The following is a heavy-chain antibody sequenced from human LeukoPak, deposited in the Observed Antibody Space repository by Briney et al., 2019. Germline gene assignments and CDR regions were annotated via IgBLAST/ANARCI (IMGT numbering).Heavy chain of an antibody. J-gene: IGHJ6*03. CDR1: GFTFSSYW. CDR2: INTDGSST. V-gene: IGHV3-74*01. Sequence: GGSLRLSCAASGFTFSSYWMHWVRQAPGKGLVWVSRINTDGSSTNYADSVKGRFTISRDNAKNTLYLQVDSLRAEDTAVYYGAKGGGWSWSYYYHYMDVWGKGTTVTISS. CDR3: AKGGGWSWSYYYHYMDV. D-gene: IGHD3-10*01.